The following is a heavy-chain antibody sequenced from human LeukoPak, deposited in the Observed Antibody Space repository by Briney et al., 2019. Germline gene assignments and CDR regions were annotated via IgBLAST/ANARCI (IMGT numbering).Heavy chain of an antibody. CDR3: GEYYYDSSGYYYEY. D-gene: IGHD3-22*01. CDR2: IYYSGST. Sequence: SETLSLTCTVSGGSISSYYWSWIRQPPGEGLEWIGYIYYSGSTNYNPSLKSRVTISVDTSKNQFSLKLSSVTAADTAVYYCGEYYYDSSGYYYEYWGQGTLVTVSS. V-gene: IGHV4-59*01. J-gene: IGHJ4*02. CDR1: GGSISSYY.